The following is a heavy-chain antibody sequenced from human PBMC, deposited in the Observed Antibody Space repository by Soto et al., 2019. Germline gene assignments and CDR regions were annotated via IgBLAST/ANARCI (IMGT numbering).Heavy chain of an antibody. V-gene: IGHV1-69*01. CDR2: IIPIFDTA. CDR1: GGTFSSYA. D-gene: IGHD2-21*02. J-gene: IGHJ3*02. CDR3: ARDRVPPHIVVVTYAFDI. Sequence: QVQLVQSGAEVKKPGSSVKVSCKASGGTFSSYAISWVRQAPGQGLEWMGGIIPIFDTANYAQKFQGRVTITADESTSTAYMELSSLRSEDTAVYYCARDRVPPHIVVVTYAFDIWGQGTMVTVSS.